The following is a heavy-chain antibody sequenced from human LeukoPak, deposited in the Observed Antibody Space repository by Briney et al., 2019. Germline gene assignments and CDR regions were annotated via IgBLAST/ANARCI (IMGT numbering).Heavy chain of an antibody. CDR3: ARGFFGYSNSGGVDY. CDR1: GGTFSSYT. CDR2: IIPILGIA. Sequence: ASVKVSCKASGGTFSSYTISWVRQAPGQGLEWMGRIIPILGIANYAQKFQGRVTITADKSTSTAYMELSSLRSEDTAVYYCARGFFGYSNSGGVDYWGQGTLVTVSS. D-gene: IGHD4-11*01. V-gene: IGHV1-69*02. J-gene: IGHJ4*02.